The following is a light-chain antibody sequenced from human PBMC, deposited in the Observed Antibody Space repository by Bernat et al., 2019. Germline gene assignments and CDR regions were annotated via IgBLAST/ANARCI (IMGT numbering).Light chain of an antibody. CDR2: GDN. Sequence: SSEVTQDPAVSVALGQTVSITCQGDSLRSYYATWYQQKPGQAPVLVIYGDNNRPPGTPDRFSGSSSGDTASLTITGAQAEDEADYYCNCRDSSGNHLVFGTGTKVTVL. CDR3: NCRDSSGNHLV. J-gene: IGLJ1*01. CDR1: SLRSYY. V-gene: IGLV3-19*01.